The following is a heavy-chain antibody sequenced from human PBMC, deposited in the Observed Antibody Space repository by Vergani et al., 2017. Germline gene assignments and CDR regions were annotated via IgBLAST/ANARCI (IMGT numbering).Heavy chain of an antibody. J-gene: IGHJ5*02. V-gene: IGHV2-5*01. D-gene: IGHD6-13*01. CDR2: IYCNDDK. CDR3: AQRPPYSSSWYPWFDH. CDR1: GFSLSTSGVG. Sequence: QITLKESGPTLVKPTQTLTLTCTFSGFSLSTSGVGVGWIRQPPGKALEWLALIYCNDDKRYSPSLKSRLTITKDTSKNQVVLTMTNMDPVDTATYYCAQRPPYSSSWYPWFDHWGQGTLVTGSS.